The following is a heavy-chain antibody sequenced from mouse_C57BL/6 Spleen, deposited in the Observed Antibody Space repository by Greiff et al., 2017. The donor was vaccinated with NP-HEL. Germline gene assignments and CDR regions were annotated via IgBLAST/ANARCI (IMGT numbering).Heavy chain of an antibody. CDR1: GYTFTSYG. V-gene: IGHV1-81*01. CDR2: IYPRSGNT. D-gene: IGHD4-1*02. CDR3: ARSQLGLDY. J-gene: IGHJ2*01. Sequence: LVESGAELARPGASVKLSCKASGYTFTSYGISWVKQRTGQGLEWIGEIYPRSGNTYYNEKFKGKATLTADKSSSTAYMELRSLTSEDSAVYFCARSQLGLDYWGQGTTLTVSS.